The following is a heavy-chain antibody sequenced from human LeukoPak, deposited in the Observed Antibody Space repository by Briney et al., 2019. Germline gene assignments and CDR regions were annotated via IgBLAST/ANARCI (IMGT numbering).Heavy chain of an antibody. CDR1: GGSISSGGYY. V-gene: IGHV4-31*03. CDR2: IYYSGST. D-gene: IGHD3-16*02. J-gene: IGHJ4*02. CDR3: ASGLLRLGELSTIDY. Sequence: SETLSLTCTVSGGSISSGGYYWSWIRQHPGTGLEWIGYIYYSGSTYYNPSLKSRVTISVDTSKNQFSLKLSSVTAADTAVYYCASGLLRLGELSTIDYWGQGTLVTVSS.